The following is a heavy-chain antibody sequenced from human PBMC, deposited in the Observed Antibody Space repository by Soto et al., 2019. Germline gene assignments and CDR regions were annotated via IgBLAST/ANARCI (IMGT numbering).Heavy chain of an antibody. Sequence: EVQLVESGGGLVQPGGSLRLSCAASGFTFSSYWMHWVRQAPGKGVVWVSRMNSDGSSTSYADSVKGGYTMSRDNAKNTLYLQMNRLRAEDTAVYYCAGGAGGNKIWYFDLWGRDTLVTVSS. D-gene: IGHD2-15*01. J-gene: IGHJ2*01. CDR1: GFTFSSYW. CDR3: AGGAGGNKIWYFDL. V-gene: IGHV3-74*01. CDR2: MNSDGSST.